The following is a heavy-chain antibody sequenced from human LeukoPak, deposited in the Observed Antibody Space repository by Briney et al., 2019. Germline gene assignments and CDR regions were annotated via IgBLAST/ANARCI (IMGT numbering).Heavy chain of an antibody. CDR3: ARVLYYGSGGTLDY. Sequence: ASVKVSCKASGGTFSSYAISWVRRAPGQGLEWMGRIIPILGIANYAQKFQGRVTITADKSTSTAYMELSSLRSEDTAVYYCARVLYYGSGGTLDYWGQGTLVTVSS. V-gene: IGHV1-69*04. CDR2: IIPILGIA. CDR1: GGTFSSYA. D-gene: IGHD3-10*01. J-gene: IGHJ4*02.